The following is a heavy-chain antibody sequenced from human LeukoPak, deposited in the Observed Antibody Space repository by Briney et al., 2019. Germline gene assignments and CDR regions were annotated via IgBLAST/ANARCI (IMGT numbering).Heavy chain of an antibody. V-gene: IGHV3-7*01. CDR3: ARRNYHSSGSYLY. Sequence: PGGSLRLSCAASGFTISSSWMTWVRQAPGKWLEWVANIKQDGSDSFYLDSVKGRFTISRDNAKNSLYLEMNSLRADDTAVYYCARRNYHSSGSYLYWGQGALVTVSS. J-gene: IGHJ4*02. CDR1: GFTISSSW. D-gene: IGHD3-10*01. CDR2: IKQDGSDS.